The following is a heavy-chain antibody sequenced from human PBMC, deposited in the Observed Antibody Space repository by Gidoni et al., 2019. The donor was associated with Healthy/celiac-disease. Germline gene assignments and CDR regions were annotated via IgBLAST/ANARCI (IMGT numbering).Heavy chain of an antibody. D-gene: IGHD3-22*01. CDR1: GFTFSSDA. CDR3: AKDQMDSSCSLDY. J-gene: IGHJ4*02. CDR2: ISGSGGST. Sequence: VQLVGSGGGLVPPGGPLRRPCAASGFTFSSDAMSWVRQDPGKGLGWVSAISGSGGSTYYADSVKGRFTISRDNSKNTLYLQMNSLRAEDTAVYYCAKDQMDSSCSLDYWGQGTLVTVSS. V-gene: IGHV3-23*04.